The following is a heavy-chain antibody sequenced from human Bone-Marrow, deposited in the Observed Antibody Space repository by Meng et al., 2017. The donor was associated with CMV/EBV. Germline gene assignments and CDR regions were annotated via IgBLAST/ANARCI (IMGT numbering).Heavy chain of an antibody. CDR3: ARSFTMTVLVMGY. J-gene: IGHJ4*02. D-gene: IGHD3-22*01. CDR2: ISSSSSYI. Sequence: GESLKISCAASGFTFSSYSMNWVRQAPGKGLEWVSSISSSSSYIYYADSVKGRFTISRDNAKNSLYLQMNSLRAEDTAVYYCARSFTMTVLVMGYWGQGTLVTFYS. V-gene: IGHV3-21*01. CDR1: GFTFSSYS.